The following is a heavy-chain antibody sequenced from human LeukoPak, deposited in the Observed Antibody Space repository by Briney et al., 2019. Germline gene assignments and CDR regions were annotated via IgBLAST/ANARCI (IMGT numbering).Heavy chain of an antibody. CDR1: GFNFNSKW. CDR2: INQDGSEK. Sequence: GGSLRLSCATSGFNFNSKWMTWVRQAPGKGLEWVANINQDGSEKYHGDSVKGRFTISRDNAKSSLFLEMSSLRAEDTAVYYCAVPPSDFWGQGTLVAVSS. CDR3: AVPPSDF. D-gene: IGHD6-6*01. V-gene: IGHV3-7*01. J-gene: IGHJ4*02.